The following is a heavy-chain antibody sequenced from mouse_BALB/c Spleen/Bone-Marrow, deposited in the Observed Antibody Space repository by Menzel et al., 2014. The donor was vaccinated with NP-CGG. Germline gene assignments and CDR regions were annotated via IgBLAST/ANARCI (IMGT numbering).Heavy chain of an antibody. Sequence: EVQGVESGGGLVQPGGSRKLSRAASGFTFSSFGMHWVRQAPEKGLEWVAYINSGSSITYYADTLKGRFTISRDNPKNTLFLQMTSLRSEDTAIYYCTRSRGNWDDFDVWGAGTTVTVSS. CDR3: TRSRGNWDDFDV. CDR2: INSGSSIT. V-gene: IGHV5-17*02. J-gene: IGHJ1*01. CDR1: GFTFSSFG. D-gene: IGHD4-1*01.